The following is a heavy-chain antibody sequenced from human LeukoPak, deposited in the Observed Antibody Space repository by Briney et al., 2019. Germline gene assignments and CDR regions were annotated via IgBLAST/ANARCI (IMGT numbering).Heavy chain of an antibody. Sequence: PSETLSLTCTVSGGSISSYYWSWIRQPPGKGLEWIGYIYYSGSTNYNPSLKSRVTMSVDTSKNQFSLKLSSVTAADTAVYYCARNNGGIAVASLDYWGQGTLVTVSS. CDR1: GGSISSYY. J-gene: IGHJ4*02. CDR3: ARNNGGIAVASLDY. V-gene: IGHV4-59*12. D-gene: IGHD6-19*01. CDR2: IYYSGST.